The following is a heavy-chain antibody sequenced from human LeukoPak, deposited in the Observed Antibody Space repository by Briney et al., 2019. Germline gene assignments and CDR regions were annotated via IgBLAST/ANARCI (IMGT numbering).Heavy chain of an antibody. V-gene: IGHV5-51*01. D-gene: IGHD5-18*01. Sequence: GGSLKISCMGSGYRFTIYWIGGVRQMPGKGVEWIGIIYPGDSDTRYSPSFQGQVTPSADKSISTAYLQWSSLKASDTAMYYCARAVRDNYGHGPFDYWGQGTLVTVS. CDR2: IYPGDSDT. CDR3: ARAVRDNYGHGPFDY. CDR1: GYRFTIYW. J-gene: IGHJ4*02.